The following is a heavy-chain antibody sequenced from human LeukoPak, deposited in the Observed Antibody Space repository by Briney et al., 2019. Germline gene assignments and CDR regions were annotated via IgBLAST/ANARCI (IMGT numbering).Heavy chain of an antibody. CDR2: ISGSGGIT. J-gene: IGHJ4*02. Sequence: YAXSWVRQAPGXGRXWVSAISGSGGITXYGDSVKGGFTISRXNSKXTLYVQMNSLRAEDTGVYYXXXXXXPXXLXHDYXGXGXLVTVSS. CDR3: XXXXXPXXLXHDY. V-gene: IGHV3-23*01. CDR1: YA.